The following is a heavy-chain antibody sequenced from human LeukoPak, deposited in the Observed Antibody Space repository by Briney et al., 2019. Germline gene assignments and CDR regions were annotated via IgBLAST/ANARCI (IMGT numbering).Heavy chain of an antibody. CDR1: GFTFSSYW. CDR3: ARETYYNSSGYYY. Sequence: GGSLRLSCAASGFTFSSYWMSWVRQAPGKGREWVANIKQDGSEKYYVDSVKGRFTISRGNAKNSLYLQMNSLRAEDTAVYYCARETYYNSSGYYYWGQGTLVTVSS. V-gene: IGHV3-7*01. J-gene: IGHJ4*02. D-gene: IGHD3-22*01. CDR2: IKQDGSEK.